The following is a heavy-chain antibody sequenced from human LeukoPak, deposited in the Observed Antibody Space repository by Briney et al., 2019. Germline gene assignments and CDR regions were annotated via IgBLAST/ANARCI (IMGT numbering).Heavy chain of an antibody. CDR2: IRYDGSNK. D-gene: IGHD3-9*01. Sequence: PGGSLRLSCAASGFTFSSYGMHWVRQAPGKGLEWVAFIRYDGSNKYYADSVKGRFTISRDNSKNTLYLQMNGLRAEDTAVYYCARVEDYDILTGFDYWGQGTLVTVSS. CDR3: ARVEDYDILTGFDY. V-gene: IGHV3-30*02. J-gene: IGHJ4*02. CDR1: GFTFSSYG.